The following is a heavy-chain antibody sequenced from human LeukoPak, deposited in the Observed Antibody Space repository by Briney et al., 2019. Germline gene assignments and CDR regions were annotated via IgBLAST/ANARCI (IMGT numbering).Heavy chain of an antibody. Sequence: GGSLRLSCAASGFTFKTYAMTWVRQVPGKGPEWVSSMSGSGSSTDYADSVKGRFTISRDNSKNTLYLQMNSLRAEDTALYYCAKDAQGLVRGGIYFDYWGQGTLVTVSS. V-gene: IGHV3-23*01. J-gene: IGHJ4*02. CDR2: MSGSGSST. CDR3: AKDAQGLVRGGIYFDY. CDR1: GFTFKTYA. D-gene: IGHD6-19*01.